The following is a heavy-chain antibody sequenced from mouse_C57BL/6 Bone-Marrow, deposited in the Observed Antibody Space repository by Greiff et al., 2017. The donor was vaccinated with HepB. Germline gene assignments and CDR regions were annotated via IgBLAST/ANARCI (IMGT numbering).Heavy chain of an antibody. CDR3: AREGELGRDSHWYFDV. D-gene: IGHD4-1*01. CDR2: ISDGGSYT. CDR1: GFTFSSYA. Sequence: EVKLVESGGGLVKPGGSLKLSCAASGFTFSSYAMSWVRQTPEKRLEWVATISDGGSYTYYPDNVKGRFTISRDNAKNNLYLQMSHLKSEDTAMYYCAREGELGRDSHWYFDVWGTGTTVTVSS. J-gene: IGHJ1*03. V-gene: IGHV5-4*01.